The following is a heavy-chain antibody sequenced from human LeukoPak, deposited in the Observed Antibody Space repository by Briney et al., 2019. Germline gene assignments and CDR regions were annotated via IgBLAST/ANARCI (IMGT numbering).Heavy chain of an antibody. CDR3: ATLYYYDSSGYGAAFDI. CDR2: IYYSGST. D-gene: IGHD3-22*01. J-gene: IGHJ3*02. Sequence: SETLSLTCTVSGGSINSYYWSWIRQPPGKGLEWIGYIYYSGSTNYNPSLKSRVTISVDTSKNQFSLKLSSVTAADTAVYYCATLYYYDSSGYGAAFDIWGQGTVVTVSS. V-gene: IGHV4-59*12. CDR1: GGSINSYY.